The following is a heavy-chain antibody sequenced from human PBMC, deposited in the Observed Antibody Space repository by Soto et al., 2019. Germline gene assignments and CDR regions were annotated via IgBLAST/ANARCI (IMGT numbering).Heavy chain of an antibody. Sequence: EVQLVESGGGLVQPGGSLRLSCAASGFTFSSYSMNWVRQAPGKGLEWVSYISSSSSTIYYADSVKGRFTISRYNAKNSLYLQMNSRRDDDTAVYYCASDRPEWELEYYSDYWGQGTLVTVSS. CDR1: GFTFSSYS. CDR3: ASDRPEWELEYYSDY. D-gene: IGHD1-26*01. J-gene: IGHJ4*02. V-gene: IGHV3-48*02. CDR2: ISSSSSTI.